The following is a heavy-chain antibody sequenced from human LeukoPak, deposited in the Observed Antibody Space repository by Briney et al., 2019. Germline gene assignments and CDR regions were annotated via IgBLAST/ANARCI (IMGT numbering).Heavy chain of an antibody. J-gene: IGHJ6*03. V-gene: IGHV1-46*01. Sequence: ASVKVSCKASGYTFTSYYMHWVRQAPGQGLEWMGIINPSGGSTSYAQKFQGRVTMTTDTSTSTAYMELRSLRSDDTAVYYCARDPSRRFLEWWGYYYYYYMDVWGKGTTVTVSS. D-gene: IGHD3-3*01. CDR3: ARDPSRRFLEWWGYYYYYYMDV. CDR1: GYTFTSYY. CDR2: INPSGGST.